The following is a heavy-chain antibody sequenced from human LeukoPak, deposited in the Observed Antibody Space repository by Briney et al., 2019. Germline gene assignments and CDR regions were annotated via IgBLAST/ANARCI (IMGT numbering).Heavy chain of an antibody. CDR2: INPSGGYT. V-gene: IGHV1-46*01. D-gene: IGHD1-1*01. CDR3: ARARGSNWNGDCFDP. J-gene: IGHJ5*02. CDR1: GYTFTGYY. Sequence: ASVKVSCKASGYTFTGYYMHWVRQAPGQGLEWMGLINPSGGYTSYAQRFQGRVTMTRDTSTSTVYMELSSLRSEDTAVYYCARARGSNWNGDCFDPWGQGTLVTVSS.